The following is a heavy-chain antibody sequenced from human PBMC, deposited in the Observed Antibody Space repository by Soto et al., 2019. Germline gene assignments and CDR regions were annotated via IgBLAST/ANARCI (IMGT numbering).Heavy chain of an antibody. V-gene: IGHV3-48*01. Sequence: RGSLRLSCAASGFRFSDYSMNWVRQAPGRGLEWVSYISSSSFTIHYADSVEGRFAISRDNAKNSLYLQMNSLRVEDTAVYYCARDYNDFWNSHFDYWGQGALVTVSS. CDR2: ISSSSFTI. CDR3: ARDYNDFWNSHFDY. D-gene: IGHD3-3*01. J-gene: IGHJ4*02. CDR1: GFRFSDYS.